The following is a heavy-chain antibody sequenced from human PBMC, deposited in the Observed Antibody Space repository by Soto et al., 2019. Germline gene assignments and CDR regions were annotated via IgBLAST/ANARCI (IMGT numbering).Heavy chain of an antibody. D-gene: IGHD3-16*01. CDR1: GFMFSAYT. V-gene: IGHV3-21*06. J-gene: IGHJ1*01. Sequence: AGGSLRLSCAASGFMFSAYTMNWVRQAPGKGLEWLSSISDDSSYIDYADSLRGRFTVSRDNARNSLYLQIDSLGVEDTAVYYCATPYYFNHWGQVTLVPVSP. CDR3: ATPYYFNH. CDR2: ISDDSSYI.